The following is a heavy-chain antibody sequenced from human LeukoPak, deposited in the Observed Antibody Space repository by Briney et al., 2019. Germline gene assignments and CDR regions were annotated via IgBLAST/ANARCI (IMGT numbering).Heavy chain of an antibody. CDR2: ISSSGSTI. D-gene: IGHD2-2*01. CDR1: GFTFSDYY. CDR3: ARDLIVVVPAATYYYYGMDV. V-gene: IGHV3-11*01. Sequence: GGSLRLSCAASGFTFSDYYMSWIRQAPGKGLAWVSYISSSGSTIYYADSVKGRFTISRDNAKNSLYLQMNSLRAEDTAVYYCARDLIVVVPAATYYYYGMDVWGQGTTVTVSS. J-gene: IGHJ6*02.